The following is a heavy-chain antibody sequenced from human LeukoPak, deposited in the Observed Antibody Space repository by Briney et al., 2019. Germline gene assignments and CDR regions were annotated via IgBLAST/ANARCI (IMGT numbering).Heavy chain of an antibody. Sequence: KPGGSLRLSCAASGFTFSSYSMNWVRQAPGKGLEWVSSISSSSSYIYYADSVKGRFTISRDNAKNSLYLQMNSLRAEDTAVYYCARVAMTQDIVVVPAARYYYMDVWGKGTTVTVSS. D-gene: IGHD2-2*01. J-gene: IGHJ6*03. CDR2: ISSSSSYI. CDR3: ARVAMTQDIVVVPAARYYYMDV. V-gene: IGHV3-21*01. CDR1: GFTFSSYS.